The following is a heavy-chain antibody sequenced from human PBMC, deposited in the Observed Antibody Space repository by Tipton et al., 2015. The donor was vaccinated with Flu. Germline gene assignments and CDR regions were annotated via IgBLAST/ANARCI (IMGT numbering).Heavy chain of an antibody. CDR3: SRSHYNASGGTLTYFDL. CDR1: GGSIGSPYC. D-gene: IGHD3-10*01. J-gene: IGHJ2*01. Sequence: TLSLTCSVSGGSIGSPYCWGWVRQPPGKGLEWIGNICPGSPYYNPSLKSRVIMSVDTSKNRFSLNLSSVSAADTAVYYCSRSHYNASGGTLTYFDLWGRGTLVTVSS. CDR2: ICPGSP. V-gene: IGHV4-38-2*01.